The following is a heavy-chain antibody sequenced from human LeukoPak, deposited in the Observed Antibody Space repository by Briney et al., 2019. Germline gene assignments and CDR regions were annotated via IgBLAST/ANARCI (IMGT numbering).Heavy chain of an antibody. V-gene: IGHV1-8*03. J-gene: IGHJ6*03. D-gene: IGHD1-26*01. CDR2: MNPNSGNT. CDR3: ARGPVGATTWYYYYYTDV. Sequence: ASVKVSCKASGYTFTSYDINWVRQATGQGLEWMGWMNPNSGNTGYAQKFQGRVTITRNTSISTAYMELSSLRSEDTAVYYCARGPVGATTWYYYYYTDVWGKGTTVTVSS. CDR1: GYTFTSYD.